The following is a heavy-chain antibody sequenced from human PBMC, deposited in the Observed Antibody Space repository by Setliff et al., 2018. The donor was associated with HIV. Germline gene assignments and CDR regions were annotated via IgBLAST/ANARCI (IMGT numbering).Heavy chain of an antibody. CDR3: ARGRDSSSSWPIDY. Sequence: KTSETLSLTCFVSGVSISDHYWGWIRQPPGKGLEWIGYIYSSGTTQYNPSVESRVTMSLDTSRDQFSLNLRSVTAADTAVYFCARGRDSSSSWPIDYWGQGTLVTVS. CDR1: GVSISDHY. D-gene: IGHD6-13*01. CDR2: IYSSGTT. V-gene: IGHV4-4*09. J-gene: IGHJ4*02.